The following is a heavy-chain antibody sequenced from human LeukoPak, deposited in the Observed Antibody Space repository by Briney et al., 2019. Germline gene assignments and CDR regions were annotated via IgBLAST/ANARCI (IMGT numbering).Heavy chain of an antibody. V-gene: IGHV1-8*01. D-gene: IGHD3-16*01. J-gene: IGHJ6*02. Sequence: ASVKVSCKASGYTFTSYDINWVRQATGQGLEWMGWMNPNSGNTGYAQKFQGRVTMTRNTSISTAYMELSSLRSEDTAVYYCARGGDGGYPGYYYGMDVWGQGTTVTVSS. CDR2: MNPNSGNT. CDR3: ARGGDGGYPGYYYGMDV. CDR1: GYTFTSYD.